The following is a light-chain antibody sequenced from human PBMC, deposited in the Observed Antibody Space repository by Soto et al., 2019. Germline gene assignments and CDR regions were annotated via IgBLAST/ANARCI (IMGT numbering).Light chain of an antibody. CDR2: DTS. CDR3: QQYGSSPRT. J-gene: IGKJ2*01. V-gene: IGKV3-20*01. CDR1: QSVSSTY. Sequence: IVLTQSPGTLSLSPGERAALSCRASQSVSSTYLAWYQQKPGRAPRLLIYDTSSRATGIPDRFSGSGSGTDFTLTSSRLEPEDFAVYYCQQYGSSPRTFGQGTKLEIK.